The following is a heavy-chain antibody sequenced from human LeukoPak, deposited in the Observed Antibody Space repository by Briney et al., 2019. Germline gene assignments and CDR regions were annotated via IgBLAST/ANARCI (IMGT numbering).Heavy chain of an antibody. CDR2: IWYDGSNK. J-gene: IGHJ5*02. Sequence: GGSLRLSCAASGFTFSSYGMHWVRQAPGKGLEWVAVIWYDGSNKYYADSVKGRFTISRDNAKDTLYLQMNSLRAEDTGVYYCARGTMIGRFDLWGQGTLVTVSS. CDR3: ARGTMIGRFDL. V-gene: IGHV3-33*01. D-gene: IGHD3-22*01. CDR1: GFTFSSYG.